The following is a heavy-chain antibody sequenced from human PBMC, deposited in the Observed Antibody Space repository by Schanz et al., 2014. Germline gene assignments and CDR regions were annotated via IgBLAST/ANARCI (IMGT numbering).Heavy chain of an antibody. Sequence: QVHLMESGGGVVQPGRSLRLSCAASGFTFSGNAMHWVRRAPGKGLEWVAVVSDDGNKKYYADSVKGRFTISRDNSKNTLYLQMNGLRGEDTAVYYCAKDLDANYFDYWGQGILVTVSS. J-gene: IGHJ4*02. V-gene: IGHV3-30*18. CDR1: GFTFSGNA. D-gene: IGHD1-1*01. CDR2: VSDDGNKK. CDR3: AKDLDANYFDY.